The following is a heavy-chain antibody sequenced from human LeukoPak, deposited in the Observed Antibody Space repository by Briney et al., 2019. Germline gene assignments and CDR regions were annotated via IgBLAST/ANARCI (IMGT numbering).Heavy chain of an antibody. V-gene: IGHV5-51*01. CDR1: GYSFTSYW. CDR2: IYAGDSDT. J-gene: IGHJ6*02. D-gene: IGHD2-2*01. CDR3: ARAIGTSQFYFYYGMDV. Sequence: NLGESLKISCKGSGYSFTSYWIGWVRQMPGKGLEWMGIIYAGDSDTRYSPSFQGQVTISVDKSISTAYLQWSSLQASDTAMYYCARAIGTSQFYFYYGMDVWGQGTTVTVSS.